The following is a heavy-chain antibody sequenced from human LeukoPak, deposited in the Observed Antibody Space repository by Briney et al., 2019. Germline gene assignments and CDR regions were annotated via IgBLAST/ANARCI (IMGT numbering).Heavy chain of an antibody. D-gene: IGHD5-24*01. V-gene: IGHV3-7*03. Sequence: PGGSLRLSCAASGFTFSSYWMTWVRQAPGKGLEWVANIRQDGNEQYYMDSVKGRFTISRDNSKNTLYLQMNSLRAEDTAVYYCARDRYGYNPFDYWGQGTLVTVSS. J-gene: IGHJ4*02. CDR2: IRQDGNEQ. CDR1: GFTFSSYW. CDR3: ARDRYGYNPFDY.